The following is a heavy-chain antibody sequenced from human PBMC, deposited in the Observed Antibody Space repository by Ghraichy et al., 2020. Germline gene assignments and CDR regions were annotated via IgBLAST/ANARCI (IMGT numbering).Heavy chain of an antibody. J-gene: IGHJ6*02. Sequence: GESLNISCAASGFTFSNAWMSWVRQAPGKGLEWVGRIKSKTDGGTTDYAAPVKGRFTISRDDSKNTLYLQMNSLKTEDTAVYYCTTSGFLGPVDPYYYGMDVWGQGTTVTVSS. CDR3: TTSGFLGPVDPYYYGMDV. CDR1: GFTFSNAW. CDR2: IKSKTDGGTT. D-gene: IGHD3-3*01. V-gene: IGHV3-15*01.